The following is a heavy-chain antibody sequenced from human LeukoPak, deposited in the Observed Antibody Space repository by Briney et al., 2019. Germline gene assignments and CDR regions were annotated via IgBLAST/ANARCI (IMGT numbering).Heavy chain of an antibody. CDR3: AKEGDTALVTGYFDL. V-gene: IGHV1-69*01. J-gene: IGHJ2*01. Sequence: GASVKVSCKASGGTFASYVISWVRQAPGQGREWMGGIIPIFGTAHYAQKFQGRLTITADESTSTVYMEMSSLRSEDAAMYYRAKEGDTALVTGYFDLWGGGTLVTVSS. D-gene: IGHD5-18*01. CDR2: IIPIFGTA. CDR1: GGTFASYV.